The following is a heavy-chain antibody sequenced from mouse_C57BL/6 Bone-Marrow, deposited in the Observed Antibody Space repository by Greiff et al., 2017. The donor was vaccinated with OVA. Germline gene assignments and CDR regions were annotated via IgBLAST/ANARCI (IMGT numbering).Heavy chain of an antibody. CDR3: ARRGYFDY. Sequence: EVKLMDSGGDLVKPGGSLKLSCAASGFTFSSYGMSWVRQTPDKRLEWVATISSGGSYTYYPDSVKGRFTISRDNAKNTLYLQMSSLKSEDTAMYYCARRGYFDYWGQGTTLTVSS. J-gene: IGHJ2*01. CDR1: GFTFSSYG. CDR2: ISSGGSYT. V-gene: IGHV5-6*02.